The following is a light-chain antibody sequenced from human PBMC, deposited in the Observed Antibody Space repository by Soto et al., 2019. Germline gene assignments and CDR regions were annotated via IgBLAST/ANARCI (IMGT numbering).Light chain of an antibody. J-gene: IGLJ1*01. CDR2: GNS. Sequence: QSVLTQPPSVSGAPAQRVTISCTGSSSNIGAGYDVHWYQQLPGTAPKLLIYGNSNRPSGVPDRFSGSKSGTSASLAITGLQAEDEADYYCQSYDSSLSAYVFGTGTKLTVL. V-gene: IGLV1-40*01. CDR3: QSYDSSLSAYV. CDR1: SSNIGAGYD.